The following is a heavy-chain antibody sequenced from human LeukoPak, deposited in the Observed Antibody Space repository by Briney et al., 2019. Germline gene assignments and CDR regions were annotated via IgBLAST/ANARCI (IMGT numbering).Heavy chain of an antibody. D-gene: IGHD6-6*01. V-gene: IGHV3-53*01. CDR1: GFTVSSNY. CDR2: IYSGGST. Sequence: GGSLRLSCAASGFTVSSNYMSWVRQAPGKGLEWVSVIYSGGSTYYADSVKGRFTISRDNSKTTLYLQMNSLRAEDTAVYYCAKDLSSSSSDDAFDIWGQGTMVTVSS. J-gene: IGHJ3*02. CDR3: AKDLSSSSSDDAFDI.